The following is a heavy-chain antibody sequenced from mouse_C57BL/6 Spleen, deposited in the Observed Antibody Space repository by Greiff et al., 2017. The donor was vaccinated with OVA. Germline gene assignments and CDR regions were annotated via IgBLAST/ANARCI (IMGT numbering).Heavy chain of an antibody. Sequence: QVQLQQPGAELVKPGASVKLSCKASGYTFTSYWMHWVKQRPGQGLEWIGMIHPNSGSTNYNEKFKSKATLTVDKSSSTAYMQLSSLTSEDSAVYYCASWDGYDGYFDVWGTGTTVTVSS. CDR1: GYTFTSYW. CDR3: ASWDGYDGYFDV. J-gene: IGHJ1*03. CDR2: IHPNSGST. V-gene: IGHV1-64*01. D-gene: IGHD2-2*01.